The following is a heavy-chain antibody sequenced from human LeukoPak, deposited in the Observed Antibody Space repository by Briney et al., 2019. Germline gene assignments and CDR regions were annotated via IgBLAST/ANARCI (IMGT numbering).Heavy chain of an antibody. J-gene: IGHJ3*02. V-gene: IGHV3-9*01. Sequence: GGSLRLSCAASGFTFDDYAMHWVRQAPGKGLEWVSGISWNSGSIGYADSVKGRFTISRDNAKNSLYLQMNSLRAEDTALYYCAKNRDDILTGSGAFDIWGQGTMVTVSS. CDR2: ISWNSGSI. CDR1: GFTFDDYA. D-gene: IGHD3-9*01. CDR3: AKNRDDILTGSGAFDI.